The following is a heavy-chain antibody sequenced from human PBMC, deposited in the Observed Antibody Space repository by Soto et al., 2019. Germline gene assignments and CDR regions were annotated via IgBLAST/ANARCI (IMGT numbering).Heavy chain of an antibody. CDR2: INTGNGKT. Sequence: XSVKVSCKTSGYPFTYYALHWVRQAPGQGLEWMGWINTGNGKTKYSQNFQGRLTITRDTSATTLYMELSSLRSEDTTVYYCVRFSGIPVWGQGTLVTVSS. V-gene: IGHV1-3*04. D-gene: IGHD1-1*01. CDR1: GYPFTYYA. CDR3: VRFSGIPV. J-gene: IGHJ4*02.